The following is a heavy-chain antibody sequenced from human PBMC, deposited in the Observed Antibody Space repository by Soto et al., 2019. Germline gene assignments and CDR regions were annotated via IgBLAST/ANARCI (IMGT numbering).Heavy chain of an antibody. CDR3: ARAPAYCGGDCFYFDY. CDR2: IYKSGIT. CDR1: GGSISSFY. Sequence: SETLSLTCSVSGGSISSFYWSWIRQPPGKGLEWIGFIYKSGITNYNPSLKSRVTISVDMSKDQFSLKLRSVTAADTAVYYCARAPAYCGGDCFYFDYWGQGTLVTVSS. V-gene: IGHV4-59*01. D-gene: IGHD2-21*02. J-gene: IGHJ4*02.